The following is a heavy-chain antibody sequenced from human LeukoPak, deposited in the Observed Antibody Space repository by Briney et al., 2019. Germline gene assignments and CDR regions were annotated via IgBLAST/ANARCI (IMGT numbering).Heavy chain of an antibody. Sequence: GGSLRLSCAASGITFSSYAMSWVRQAPGKGLEWVSGISGRGAYTHYADSVKGRFTISRDNSKNTLYLQMNSLRAEDTAVYYCAKWDIGVAGYFDNWGQGTPVTVSS. J-gene: IGHJ4*02. D-gene: IGHD6-19*01. CDR3: AKWDIGVAGYFDN. V-gene: IGHV3-23*01. CDR2: ISGRGAYT. CDR1: GITFSSYA.